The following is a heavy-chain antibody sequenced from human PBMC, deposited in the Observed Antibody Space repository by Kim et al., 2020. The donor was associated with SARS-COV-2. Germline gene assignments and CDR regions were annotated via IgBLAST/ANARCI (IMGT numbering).Heavy chain of an antibody. CDR3: AKGPRGTKNWFDP. CDR1: GFTFSSYA. V-gene: IGHV3-33*06. D-gene: IGHD3-16*01. J-gene: IGHJ5*02. Sequence: GGSLRLSCAASGFTFSSYAMHWVRQAPGKGLEWVAVIWYDGSNKYYADSVKGRFTISRDNSKNTLYLQMNSLRAEDTAVYYCAKGPRGTKNWFDPWGQGTLVTVSS. CDR2: IWYDGSNK.